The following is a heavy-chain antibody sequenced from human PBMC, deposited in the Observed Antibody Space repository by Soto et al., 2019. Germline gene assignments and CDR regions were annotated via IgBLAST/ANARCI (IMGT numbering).Heavy chain of an antibody. CDR1: GYTFTGYY. CDR3: ARENVYSYGLWYYYYGMDV. D-gene: IGHD5-18*01. Sequence: GASVKVSCKASGYTFTGYYMHWVRQAPGQGLEWMGWINPNSGGTNYAQKFQGRVTMTRDTSISTAYMELSRLRSDDTAVYYCARENVYSYGLWYYYYGMDVWGQGTTVTVSS. V-gene: IGHV1-2*02. J-gene: IGHJ6*02. CDR2: INPNSGGT.